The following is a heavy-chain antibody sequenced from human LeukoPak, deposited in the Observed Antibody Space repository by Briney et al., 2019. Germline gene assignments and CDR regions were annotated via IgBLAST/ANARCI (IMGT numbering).Heavy chain of an antibody. V-gene: IGHV3-11*06. CDR1: GFTFSDYY. CDR2: IDTSTRFT. D-gene: IGHD3-10*01. CDR3: ARSEGRGWYFDH. Sequence: GGSLRLTCAASGFTFSDYYMSWIRQAPGKGLEWVSYIDTSTRFTNYGDFVKGRFTISRDNAKNSLYLQMNSLGAEDTAVCYCARSEGRGWYFDHWGQGTLVTVSS. J-gene: IGHJ4*02.